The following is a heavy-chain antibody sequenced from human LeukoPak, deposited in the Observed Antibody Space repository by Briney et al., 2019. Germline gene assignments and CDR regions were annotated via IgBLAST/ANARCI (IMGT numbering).Heavy chain of an antibody. D-gene: IGHD1-7*01. J-gene: IGHJ4*02. CDR1: GFTFFSYT. CDR2: ISSSSSYI. CDR3: ARAHNWKYGTFDY. V-gene: IGHV3-21*01. Sequence: GGSLRLSCAASGFTFFSYTMNWVRQAPGKGLEWVSSISSSSSYIYYADSVKGRFTISRDNAKNSLYLQMNSLRAEDTAVYYCARAHNWKYGTFDYWGQGTLVTVSS.